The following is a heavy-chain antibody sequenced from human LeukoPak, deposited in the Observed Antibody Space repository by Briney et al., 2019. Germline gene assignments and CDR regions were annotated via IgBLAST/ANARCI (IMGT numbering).Heavy chain of an antibody. CDR1: GFPLSNYW. CDR3: ARNRGDPSYFDY. CDR2: INSDGSRT. Sequence: GGSLRLSCAASGFPLSNYWMHWVRQVPGRGLVWVGRINSDGSRTSYADSVKGRVTISRDNAKNTLYLQMNSLRAEDTAMYYCARNRGDPSYFDYWGQGILVTVSS. J-gene: IGHJ4*02. D-gene: IGHD4-17*01. V-gene: IGHV3-74*01.